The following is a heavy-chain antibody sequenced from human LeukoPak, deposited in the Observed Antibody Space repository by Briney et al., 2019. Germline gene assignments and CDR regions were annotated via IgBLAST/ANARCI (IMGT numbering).Heavy chain of an antibody. Sequence: GESLKISXKGSGYSFTSYWIGWVRQMPGKGLEWMGIIYPGDSDTIYSPSFQGQVTISADKSISTAYLQWSSLKASDTAMYYCARQYRGVSVYFDYWGQGTLVTVSS. CDR3: ARQYRGVSVYFDY. D-gene: IGHD5-18*01. J-gene: IGHJ4*02. V-gene: IGHV5-51*01. CDR1: GYSFTSYW. CDR2: IYPGDSDT.